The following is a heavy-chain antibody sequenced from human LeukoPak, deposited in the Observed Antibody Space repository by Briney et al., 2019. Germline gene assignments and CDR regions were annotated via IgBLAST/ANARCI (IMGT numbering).Heavy chain of an antibody. CDR3: ARDRIAVAALNWFDP. CDR2: INPSGGST. D-gene: IGHD6-19*01. CDR1: GYTFTGYY. J-gene: IGHJ5*02. V-gene: IGHV1-46*01. Sequence: ASVKVSCTASGYTFTGYYMHWVRQAPGQGLEWMGIINPSGGSTSYAQKFQGRVTMTRDTSTSTVYMELSSLRSEDTAVYYCARDRIAVAALNWFDPWGQGTLVTVSS.